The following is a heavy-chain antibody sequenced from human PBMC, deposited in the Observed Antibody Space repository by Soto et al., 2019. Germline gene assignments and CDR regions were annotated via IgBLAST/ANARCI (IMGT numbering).Heavy chain of an antibody. D-gene: IGHD6-13*01. Sequence: GGSLRLSCAASGFTFSSYGMHWVRQAPGKGLEWVAVIWYDGSNKYYADSVKGRFTISRDNSKNTLYLQMNSRRAEDRAVYYCAREVRSSPTLRPIYYYYYYMDVWGKGTTVTVSS. V-gene: IGHV3-33*01. CDR2: IWYDGSNK. CDR3: AREVRSSPTLRPIYYYYYYMDV. CDR1: GFTFSSYG. J-gene: IGHJ6*03.